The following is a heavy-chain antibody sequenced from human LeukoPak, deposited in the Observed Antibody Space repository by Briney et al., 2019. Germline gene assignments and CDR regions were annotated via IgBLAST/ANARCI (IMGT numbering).Heavy chain of an antibody. CDR1: GFTFSSYS. J-gene: IGHJ4*02. Sequence: GGSLRPSCAASGFTFSSYSTNWVRQAPGKGLEWVSSISSSSSYIYYADSVKGRFTISRDNAKNSLYLQMNSLRAEDTAVYYCARRYGDKKWELLFDYWGQGTLVTVSS. CDR3: ARRYGDKKWELLFDY. CDR2: ISSSSSYI. D-gene: IGHD1-26*01. V-gene: IGHV3-21*01.